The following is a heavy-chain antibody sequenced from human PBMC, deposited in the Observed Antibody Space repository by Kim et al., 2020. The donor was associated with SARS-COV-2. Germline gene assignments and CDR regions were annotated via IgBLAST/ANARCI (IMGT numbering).Heavy chain of an antibody. CDR3: AREYYGDYAFDY. D-gene: IGHD4-17*01. V-gene: IGHV3-21*01. CDR2: ISSSSSYI. Sequence: GGSLRLSCAASGFTFTSYSMNWVRQAPGKGLEWVSSISSSSSYIYYADSLKGRFTIPRDNAKNSRYLQMNSRRAEDTAVYYCAREYYGDYAFDYWGQGTLVTVSS. CDR1: GFTFTSYS. J-gene: IGHJ4*02.